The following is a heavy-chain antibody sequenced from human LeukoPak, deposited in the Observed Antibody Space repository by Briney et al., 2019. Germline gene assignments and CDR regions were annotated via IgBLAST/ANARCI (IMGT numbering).Heavy chain of an antibody. CDR2: ISWNSGSI. CDR3: EKDGGYCSSTSCPRHYGMDV. V-gene: IGHV3-9*01. J-gene: IGHJ6*02. CDR1: GFTFDDYA. Sequence: HTGGSLRLSCAASGFTFDDYAMHWVRHAPGKGLEWVSGISWNSGSIVYADSVKGRFTIYRDNAKNSLYLQMNSLRAEDTALYSCEKDGGYCSSTSCPRHYGMDVWGQGTTVTVSS. D-gene: IGHD2-2*01.